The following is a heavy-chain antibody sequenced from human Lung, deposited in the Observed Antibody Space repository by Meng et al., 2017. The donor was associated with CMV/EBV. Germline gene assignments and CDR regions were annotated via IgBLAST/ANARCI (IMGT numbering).Heavy chain of an antibody. J-gene: IGHJ4*02. CDR1: GGNFRNDA. V-gene: IGHV1-69*05. D-gene: IGHD2-2*01. CDR3: AIPRVGYCSSSSCPPAY. CDR2: VISLFGTP. Sequence: SXXVFXYVSGGNFRNDAFSWGRQPPGQGLEWLGGVISLFGTPNYAQKFQGRVTITTDESTATVYMEMSSLRSDDTAVFFCAIPRVGYCSSSSCPPAYWGKGTXVTVSS.